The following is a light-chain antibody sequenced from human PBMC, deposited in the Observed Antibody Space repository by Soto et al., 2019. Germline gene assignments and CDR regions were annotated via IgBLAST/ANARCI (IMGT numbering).Light chain of an antibody. J-gene: IGLJ1*01. CDR1: SSDVGGYNY. CDR2: EVS. Sequence: QSALTQPASVSGSPGQSITISCTGTSSDVGGYNYVSWYQQHPGKAPKLMIYEVSNRPSGVSNRFSGSKSGNTASLTISGPQAEDEADYYCSSYTSRCIEYIFASGTK. V-gene: IGLV2-14*01. CDR3: SSYTSRCIEYI.